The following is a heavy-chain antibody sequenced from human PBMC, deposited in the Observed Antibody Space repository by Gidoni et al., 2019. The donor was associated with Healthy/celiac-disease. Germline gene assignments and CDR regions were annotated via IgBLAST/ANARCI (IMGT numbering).Heavy chain of an antibody. J-gene: IGHJ4*02. CDR2: IKQDGSEK. CDR1: GFTFSSYW. D-gene: IGHD6-13*01. Sequence: EVQLVESGGGLVQPGGSLRLSCAASGFTFSSYWMSWGRQAQGKGLEWVANIKQDGSEKYYVDAVKGRFTISRDNAKNSLYLQMNSLRAEDTAVYYCARVWVAAAGTGGYFDYWGQGTLVTVSS. CDR3: ARVWVAAAGTGGYFDY. V-gene: IGHV3-7*05.